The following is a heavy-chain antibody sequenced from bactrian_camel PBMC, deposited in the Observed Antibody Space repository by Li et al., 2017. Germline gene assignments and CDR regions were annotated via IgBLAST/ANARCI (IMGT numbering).Heavy chain of an antibody. V-gene: IGHV3S53*01. D-gene: IGHD2*01. CDR2: IDLLGRK. CDR1: AYVYNTYS. J-gene: IGHJ6*01. Sequence: VQLVESGGGSVQAGGPLELSCAASAYVYNTYSMAWFRQAPGKEREGVAGIDLLGRKSYADAVKGRFTISKDNAKNTVYLQLNSLKPEDSAMYYCAAAQGQWYVPLHEGSFGYWGQGTQVTVS. CDR3: AAAQGQWYVPLHEGSFGY.